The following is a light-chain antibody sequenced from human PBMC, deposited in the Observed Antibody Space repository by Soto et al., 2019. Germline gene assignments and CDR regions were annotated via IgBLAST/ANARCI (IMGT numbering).Light chain of an antibody. CDR1: SSDVGGYNY. Sequence: QSALTQPASVSGSPGQSITISCTGSSSDVGGYNYVSWYQQHPGKAPKLMIYHASNRPSGVSNRFSGSKSGNTAFLTISGLQAEDEADYYCSSYTSSSTDVFGTGTKLTVL. V-gene: IGLV2-14*01. CDR3: SSYTSSSTDV. J-gene: IGLJ1*01. CDR2: HAS.